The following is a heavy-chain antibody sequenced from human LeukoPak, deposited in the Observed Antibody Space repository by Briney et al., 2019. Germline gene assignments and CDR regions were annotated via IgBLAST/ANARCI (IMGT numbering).Heavy chain of an antibody. J-gene: IGHJ4*02. V-gene: IGHV4-31*03. Sequence: PSETLSLTCNVSGGSISSDYYYWSWIRQHPGRGLEWIGYIYSRRNTYHNPSLRSRVTISLDTSKNQFSLKLSSVTAADTAVYYCARDTGDTLTGGRVFDFWGQGTPVTVSS. D-gene: IGHD3-9*01. CDR2: IYSRRNT. CDR3: ARDTGDTLTGGRVFDF. CDR1: GGSISSDYYY.